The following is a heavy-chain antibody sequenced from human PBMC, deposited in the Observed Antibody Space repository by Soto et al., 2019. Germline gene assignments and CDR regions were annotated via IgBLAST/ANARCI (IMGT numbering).Heavy chain of an antibody. J-gene: IGHJ4*02. CDR3: AKGGYDILTGYYPDY. D-gene: IGHD3-9*01. CDR2: ISYDGSNK. Sequence: QVQLVESGGGVVQPGRSLRLSCAASGFTFSSYGMHWVRQAPGKGLEWVAVISYDGSNKYYADSVKGRFTISRDNSKNPLYLQMNSLRAEDTAVYYCAKGGYDILTGYYPDYWGQGTLVTVSS. CDR1: GFTFSSYG. V-gene: IGHV3-30*18.